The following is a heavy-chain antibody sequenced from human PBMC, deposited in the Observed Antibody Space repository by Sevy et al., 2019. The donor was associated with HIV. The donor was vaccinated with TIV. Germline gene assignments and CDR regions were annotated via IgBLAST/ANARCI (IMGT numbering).Heavy chain of an antibody. Sequence: GGSLRLSCETSGFIFTDYWMSWVRQIPGKGLEWVATIKQDKSEKYYVDSVKGRFAITRDSAKKSVSLQMNGLRAEDTALYFCAREVGGFNWRPYYFDSWGQGTLVTVSS. J-gene: IGHJ4*02. CDR2: IKQDKSEK. D-gene: IGHD3-3*01. V-gene: IGHV3-7*01. CDR3: AREVGGFNWRPYYFDS. CDR1: GFIFTDYW.